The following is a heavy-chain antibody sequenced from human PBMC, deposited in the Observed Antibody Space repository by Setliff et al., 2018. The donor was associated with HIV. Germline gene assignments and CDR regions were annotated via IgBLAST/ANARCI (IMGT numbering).Heavy chain of an antibody. CDR1: GGSISSGSYY. D-gene: IGHD3-22*01. CDR3: ARETYYYDNPQYYYYYMDV. CDR2: IYTSGST. Sequence: PSETLSLTCTVSGGSISSGSYYRSWIRQPAGKGLEWIGRIYTSGSTNYNPSLKSRVTISVDTSKNQFSLKLRSVTTADTAVYYCARETYYYDNPQYYYYYMDVWGKGTTVTVSS. J-gene: IGHJ6*03. V-gene: IGHV4-61*02.